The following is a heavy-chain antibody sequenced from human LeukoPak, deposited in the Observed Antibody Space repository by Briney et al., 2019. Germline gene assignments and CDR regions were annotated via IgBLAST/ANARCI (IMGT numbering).Heavy chain of an antibody. CDR2: ISAYNGNT. Sequence: GASVKVSCKASGYTFTSYGISWVRQAPGQGLEWMRWISAYNGNTNYAQKLQGRVTMTTDTSTSTAYMELRSLRSDDTAVYYCARLNRDYDFWSGYYPYFDYWGQGTLVTVSS. V-gene: IGHV1-18*01. CDR1: GYTFTSYG. D-gene: IGHD3-3*01. J-gene: IGHJ4*02. CDR3: ARLNRDYDFWSGYYPYFDY.